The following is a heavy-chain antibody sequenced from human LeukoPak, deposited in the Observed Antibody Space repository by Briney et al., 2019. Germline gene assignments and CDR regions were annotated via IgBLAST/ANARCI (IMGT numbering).Heavy chain of an antibody. CDR2: LYYSGST. CDR1: GGSLSSYY. CDR3: ARAERDSRGWYYYYYGMDV. D-gene: IGHD6-19*01. V-gene: IGHV4-59*01. J-gene: IGHJ6*02. Sequence: SETLSLTCTVSGGSLSSYYWSWIRQPPGEGLEWVGYLYYSGSTNYNPSLKSRVTISVDTSKNQFSLKLSSVTAADTAVYYGARAERDSRGWYYYYYGMDVWGQGTTVTVSS.